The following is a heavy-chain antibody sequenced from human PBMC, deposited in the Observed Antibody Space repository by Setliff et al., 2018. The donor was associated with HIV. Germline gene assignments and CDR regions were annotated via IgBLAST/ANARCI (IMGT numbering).Heavy chain of an antibody. CDR1: GDSISIGCYY. D-gene: IGHD2-21*01. CDR3: ARVGLAYSGDIDV. J-gene: IGHJ6*03. Sequence: SETLSLICTFSGDSISIGCYYWSWIRQPAGKGLEWIGHVYTSGSTDYNPSLNSRLTISIDTSRNQFSLRLNSVTAADTAVYFCARVGLAYSGDIDVWGKGTTVTVSS. CDR2: VYTSGST. V-gene: IGHV4-61*09.